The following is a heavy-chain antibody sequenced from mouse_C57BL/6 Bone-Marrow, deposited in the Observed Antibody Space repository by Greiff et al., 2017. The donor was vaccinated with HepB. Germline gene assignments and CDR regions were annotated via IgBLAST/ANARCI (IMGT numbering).Heavy chain of an antibody. Sequence: QVQLQQSGPELVKPGASVKISCKASGYAFSSSWMNWVKQRPGKGLEWIGRIYPGDGDTNYNGKFKGKATLTADKSSSTAYMQLSSLTSEDSAVYFCARYYTRDYFDYWGQGTTLTVSS. D-gene: IGHD1-1*01. CDR1: GYAFSSSW. CDR3: ARYYTRDYFDY. CDR2: IYPGDGDT. J-gene: IGHJ2*01. V-gene: IGHV1-82*01.